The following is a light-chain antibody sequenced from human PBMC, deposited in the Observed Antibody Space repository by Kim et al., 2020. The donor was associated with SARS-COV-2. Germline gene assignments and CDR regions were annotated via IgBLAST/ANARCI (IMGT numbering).Light chain of an antibody. CDR3: QQYNNSPRT. V-gene: IGKV3-15*01. CDR2: GAS. J-gene: IGKJ2*01. Sequence: EIVMTQSPATLSVSPGERATLSGRASQSVSSNLAWYQQKPGQDPRLLIYGASTRATGIPARFSGSGSGTESTLTISSLQSEDFAVYYCQQYNNSPRTFGQGTKLEI. CDR1: QSVSSN.